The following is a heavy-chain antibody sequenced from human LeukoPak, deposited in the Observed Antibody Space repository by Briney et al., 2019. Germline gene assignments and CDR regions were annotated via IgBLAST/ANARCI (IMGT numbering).Heavy chain of an antibody. CDR1: GFTFSRYA. Sequence: PGGSLRLSCAASGFTFSRYAMSWVRQAPGKGLEWGSAISGSGGGTYYADSVKGRFTISRDNSKNTLYLQMNSLRAEDTAVYYCAKGDCSSTSCLYFDYWGQGTLVTVSS. CDR3: AKGDCSSTSCLYFDY. J-gene: IGHJ4*02. CDR2: ISGSGGGT. D-gene: IGHD2-2*01. V-gene: IGHV3-23*01.